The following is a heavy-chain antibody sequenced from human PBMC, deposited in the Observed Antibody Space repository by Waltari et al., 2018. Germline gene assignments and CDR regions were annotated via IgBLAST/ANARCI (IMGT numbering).Heavy chain of an antibody. D-gene: IGHD5-18*01. J-gene: IGHJ6*02. V-gene: IGHV3-30-3*01. CDR2: ISYDGSNK. CDR3: ARGGTAMAFYGMDV. Sequence: QVQLVESGGGVVQPGRSLRLSCAASGFTFSSYAMHWVRQAPGKGVEWVAVISYDGSNKYYADSVKGRFTISRDNSKNTLYLQMNSLRAEDTAVYYCARGGTAMAFYGMDVWGQGTTVTVSS. CDR1: GFTFSSYA.